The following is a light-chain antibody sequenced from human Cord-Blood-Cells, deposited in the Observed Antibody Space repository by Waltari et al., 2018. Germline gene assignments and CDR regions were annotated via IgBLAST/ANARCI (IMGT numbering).Light chain of an antibody. CDR1: QSISSY. Sequence: DLQMTQSPSSLSASVGDRVTIPCRASQSISSYLNWYQQKPGKAPKLLIYAASSLQSGVPSRFSGSGSGTDFTLTISSLQPEDFATYYCQQSYSTLPLTFGGGTKVEIK. V-gene: IGKV1-39*01. CDR2: AAS. CDR3: QQSYSTLPLT. J-gene: IGKJ4*01.